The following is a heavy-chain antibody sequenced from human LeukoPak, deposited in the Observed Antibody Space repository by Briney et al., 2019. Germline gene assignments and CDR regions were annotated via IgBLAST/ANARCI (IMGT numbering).Heavy chain of an antibody. D-gene: IGHD4-11*01. CDR3: AREGLPYSGDH. CDR2: IKGDGSEI. Sequence: GRSLRLSCAASGFSFSTYWMRWARQTPRKRLEWVANIKGDGSEINYVDSVKGRFTISRDNAKNSLSLQMNSLTADDTGVYYCAREGLPYSGDHWGQGTLVTVSP. J-gene: IGHJ4*02. V-gene: IGHV3-7*01. CDR1: GFSFSTYW.